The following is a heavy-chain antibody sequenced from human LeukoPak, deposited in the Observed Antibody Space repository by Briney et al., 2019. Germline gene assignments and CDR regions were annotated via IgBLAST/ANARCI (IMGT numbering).Heavy chain of an antibody. D-gene: IGHD3-3*01. Sequence: GGSLRLSCVASGFTFSNAWMSWVRQAPGQGLEWDGRIKSKTDGGTTDYAVPVKGRFTISRDDSKNTLYLQMNNLEFEDTALYYCTTSTGDFRWGQGTLVTVSS. CDR2: IKSKTDGGTT. V-gene: IGHV3-15*01. CDR3: TTSTGDFR. CDR1: GFTFSNAW. J-gene: IGHJ4*02.